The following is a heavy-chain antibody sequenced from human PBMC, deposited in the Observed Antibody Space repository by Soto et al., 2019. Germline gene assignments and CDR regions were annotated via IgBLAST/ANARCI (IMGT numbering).Heavy chain of an antibody. CDR3: ARVTLEYTAEYFDC. V-gene: IGHV3-30-3*01. CDR1: GFTLSSYA. CDR2: ISYDGSNQ. D-gene: IGHD2-2*02. Sequence: GSLRLSCAASGFTLSSYAMHWVRQAPGKGLEWVAVISYDGSNQYYADSVKGRFTISRDNSKNTLYLQMNSLRAEDTAVYYCARVTLEYTAEYFDCWGQGTLVTVSS. J-gene: IGHJ4*02.